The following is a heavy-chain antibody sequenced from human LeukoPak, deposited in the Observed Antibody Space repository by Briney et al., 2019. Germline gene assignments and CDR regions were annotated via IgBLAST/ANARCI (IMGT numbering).Heavy chain of an antibody. D-gene: IGHD2-8*01. CDR2: ISSSGSTI. Sequence: GGSLRLSCAASGFTFSSYEMNWVRQAPGKGLEWVSYISSSGSTIYYADSVKGRFTISRDNAKNSLYLQMNSLRAEDTAVYYCARDLGYCTNGVCYAYHFDYWGQGTLVTVSS. J-gene: IGHJ4*02. V-gene: IGHV3-48*03. CDR1: GFTFSSYE. CDR3: ARDLGYCTNGVCYAYHFDY.